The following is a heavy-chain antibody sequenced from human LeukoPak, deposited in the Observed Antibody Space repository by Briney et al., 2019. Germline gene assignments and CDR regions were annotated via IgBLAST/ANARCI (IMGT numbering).Heavy chain of an antibody. J-gene: IGHJ3*02. CDR1: GFTFSSYA. Sequence: GGSLRLSCTAYGFTFSSYAMSWVRQAPGKGLEWVSAISGSGGSTYYADSVKGRFTISRDNSKNTLYLQMNSLRAEDTAVYYCAKDLWGSCSSTSCYDDAFDIWGQGTMVTVSS. CDR2: ISGSGGST. V-gene: IGHV3-23*01. D-gene: IGHD2-2*01. CDR3: AKDLWGSCSSTSCYDDAFDI.